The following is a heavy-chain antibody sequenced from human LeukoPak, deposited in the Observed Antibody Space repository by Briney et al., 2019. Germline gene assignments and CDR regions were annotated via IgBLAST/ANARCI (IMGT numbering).Heavy chain of an antibody. J-gene: IGHJ6*03. D-gene: IGHD3/OR15-3a*01. V-gene: IGHV1-69*06. Sequence: SVRVSCKASGGTFSSYAISWVRQAPGQGLEWMGGIIPIFGTANYAQKFQGRVTITADKSTSTAYMELSSLRSEDTAVYYCARVSGESYYYYYYMDVWGKGTTVTVSS. CDR2: IIPIFGTA. CDR3: ARVSGESYYYYYYMDV. CDR1: GGTFSSYA.